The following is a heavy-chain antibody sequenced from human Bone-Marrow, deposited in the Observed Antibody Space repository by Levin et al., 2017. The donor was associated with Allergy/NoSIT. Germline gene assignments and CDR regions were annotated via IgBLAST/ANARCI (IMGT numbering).Heavy chain of an antibody. D-gene: IGHD3-10*02. CDR2: IRSNADGGTA. Sequence: GESLKISCAASGFSFTDAWMMWVRQAPGKGLEWVGRIRSNADGGTADYATPVKGRFAVSRDDSINTVSLQMNSLKTEDTDVYFCAAYPWRIVSMKFPYVVIASWGQGTLVTVSS. J-gene: IGHJ4*02. CDR3: AAYPWRIVSMKFPYVVIAS. V-gene: IGHV3-15*01. CDR1: GFSFTDAW.